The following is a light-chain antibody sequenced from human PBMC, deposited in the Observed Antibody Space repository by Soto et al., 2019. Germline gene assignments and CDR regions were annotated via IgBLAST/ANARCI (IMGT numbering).Light chain of an antibody. CDR3: QQYDSSPVT. J-gene: IGKJ1*01. Sequence: EIVLTQSPGTLSLSPGERATLSCRASKSVSSSYLAWYQQKPGQAPRLLIYGASSRATGIPDRFSGSGSGTDFTLTISRLEPDDFAVYYCQQYDSSPVTFGQGTKVEIK. V-gene: IGKV3-20*01. CDR2: GAS. CDR1: KSVSSSY.